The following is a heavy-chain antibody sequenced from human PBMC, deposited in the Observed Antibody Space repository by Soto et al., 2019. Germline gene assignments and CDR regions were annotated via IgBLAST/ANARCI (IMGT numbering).Heavy chain of an antibody. CDR3: ARLRDGYNYGTFTAFDY. V-gene: IGHV4-59*08. Sequence: PSETLSLTCTVSGGFISSYYWSWIRQPPGKGLEWIGYIYYSGNTNDNPSLKSRVAMSVDTSKNQLSLKLISVTAADTAVYYCARLRDGYNYGTFTAFDYWGQGTLVTVSS. D-gene: IGHD5-18*01. CDR2: IYYSGNT. CDR1: GGFISSYY. J-gene: IGHJ4*02.